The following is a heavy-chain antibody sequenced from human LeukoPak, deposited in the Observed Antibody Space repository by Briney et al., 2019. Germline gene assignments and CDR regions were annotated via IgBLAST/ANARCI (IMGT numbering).Heavy chain of an antibody. V-gene: IGHV1-18*01. CDR3: ARDSEQIVLMVCAPVY. CDR2: ISAYNGNT. J-gene: IGHJ4*02. Sequence: EASVKVSCKASGYTFTSYGISWVRQAPGQGLEWMGWISAYNGNTNYAQKLQGRVTMTTDTSTSTAYMELRSLRSDDTAVYYCARDSEQIVLMVCAPVYWGQGTLLTVSS. CDR1: GYTFTSYG. D-gene: IGHD2-8*01.